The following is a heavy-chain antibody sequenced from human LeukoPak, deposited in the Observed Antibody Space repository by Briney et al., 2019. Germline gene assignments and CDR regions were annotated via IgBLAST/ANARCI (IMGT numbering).Heavy chain of an antibody. CDR3: ARGPKKVAFDY. Sequence: SETLSLTCAVYGGSFSGYYWTWIRQPPGKGLEWIGEINHSGSTNYNPSLKSRVTISVDTSKNQFSLRLSSVTAADTAVYYCARGPKKVAFDYWGQGTLVTVSS. J-gene: IGHJ4*02. CDR2: INHSGST. V-gene: IGHV4-34*01. CDR1: GGSFSGYY.